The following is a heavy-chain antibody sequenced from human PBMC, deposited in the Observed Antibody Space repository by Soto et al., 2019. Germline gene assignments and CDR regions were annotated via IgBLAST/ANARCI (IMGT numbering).Heavy chain of an antibody. D-gene: IGHD2-21*02. CDR1: GYPFTDYF. V-gene: IGHV1-46*01. CDR3: ARELSYCGGDCPYYMDY. Sequence: ASVKVSCKTSGYPFTDYFIHWVRQAPGQGLEWMGIISLYHHSTSYAQKFQGRLTVTADTSTTTVYMDLSSLTSEDSAVYWCARELSYCGGDCPYYMDYWGQGTLVTVSS. CDR2: ISLYHHST. J-gene: IGHJ4*02.